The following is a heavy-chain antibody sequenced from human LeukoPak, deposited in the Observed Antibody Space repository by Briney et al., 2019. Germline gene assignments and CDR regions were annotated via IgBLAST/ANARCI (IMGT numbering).Heavy chain of an antibody. V-gene: IGHV3-21*01. D-gene: IGHD7-27*01. J-gene: IGHJ6*03. CDR1: GFTLSSYS. CDR3: ARSELGYNYHYMDV. CDR2: ISSSSIYI. Sequence: GGSLRLSCAASGFTLSSYSMKWVRQAPGKGLEWVSSISSSSIYIYYADSVKGRFTISRDNAKYSLYLQMNSLRAEDTAVYYCARSELGYNYHYMDVWGKGTTVTVSS.